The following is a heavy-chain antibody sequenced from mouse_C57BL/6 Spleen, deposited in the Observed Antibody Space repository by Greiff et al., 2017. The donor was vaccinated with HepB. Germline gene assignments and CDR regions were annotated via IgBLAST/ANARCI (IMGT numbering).Heavy chain of an antibody. J-gene: IGHJ3*01. D-gene: IGHD1-1*01. CDR1: GYTFTDYY. CDR2: IYPGSGNT. CDR3: ARDGSRTWFAY. V-gene: IGHV1-76*01. Sequence: VKLMESGAELVRPGASVKLSCKASGYTFTDYYINWVKQRPGQGLEWIARIYPGSGNTYYNEKFKGKATLTAEKSSSTAYMQLSSLTSEDSAVYFCARDGSRTWFAYWGQGTLVTVSA.